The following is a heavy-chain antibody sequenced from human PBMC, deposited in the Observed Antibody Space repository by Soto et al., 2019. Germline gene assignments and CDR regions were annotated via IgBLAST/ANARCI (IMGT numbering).Heavy chain of an antibody. CDR2: IYSGGST. D-gene: IGHD2-15*01. Sequence: EVQLVESGGGLVQPGGSLRLSCAASGFTVSSNYMSWVRQAPGKGLEWVSVIYSGGSTYYADSVKGRFTISRDNSKNTLYHQKSSLRAEDTAVYYCARDERYCSGGSCSDAFDIWGQGTMVTVSS. J-gene: IGHJ3*02. CDR1: GFTVSSNY. V-gene: IGHV3-66*01. CDR3: ARDERYCSGGSCSDAFDI.